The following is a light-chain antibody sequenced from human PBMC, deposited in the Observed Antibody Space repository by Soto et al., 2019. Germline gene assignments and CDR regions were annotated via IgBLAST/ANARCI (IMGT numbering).Light chain of an antibody. Sequence: QSVLTQPPSASGSPGQSVTISCTGTSSDVGGYNYVSWYQQYPGKAPKLMIFEVSKRPSGVPDRFSGSKSGNTASLTVSGLQAEDEADYYCSSYAGSNKVFGGGTKLTVL. CDR3: SSYAGSNKV. CDR1: SSDVGGYNY. CDR2: EVS. V-gene: IGLV2-8*01. J-gene: IGLJ2*01.